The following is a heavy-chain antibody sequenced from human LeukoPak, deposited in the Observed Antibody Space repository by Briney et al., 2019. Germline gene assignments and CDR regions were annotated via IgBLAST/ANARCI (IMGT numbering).Heavy chain of an antibody. CDR1: GFTFSSYA. D-gene: IGHD4-17*01. J-gene: IGHJ4*02. CDR3: AKGSNTETDH. V-gene: IGHV3-23*01. CDR2: ISGSGGST. Sequence: GASLILSCAASGFTFSSYAMSWVRPARGKGLGWVSAISGSGGSTYYADAVKGRFTISRDNSKNTLYLQMNSLRAEHTAVYYCAKGSNTETDHWGQGPLVTVSS.